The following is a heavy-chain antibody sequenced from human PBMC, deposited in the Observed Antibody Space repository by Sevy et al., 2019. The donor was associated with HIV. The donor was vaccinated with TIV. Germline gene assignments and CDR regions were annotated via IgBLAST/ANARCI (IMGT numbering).Heavy chain of an antibody. J-gene: IGHJ3*02. CDR2: ISYDGSNK. CDR3: AREGDYASSGYYYGSGFDI. CDR1: GFTFSSYA. Sequence: GGSLRLSCAASGFTFSSYAMHWVRQAPGKGLEWVAVISYDGSNKYYADSVKDRFTISRDNSKNTLYLQMNSLRAEDTAVYYCAREGDYASSGYYYGSGFDIWGQGTMVTVSS. D-gene: IGHD3-22*01. V-gene: IGHV3-30-3*01.